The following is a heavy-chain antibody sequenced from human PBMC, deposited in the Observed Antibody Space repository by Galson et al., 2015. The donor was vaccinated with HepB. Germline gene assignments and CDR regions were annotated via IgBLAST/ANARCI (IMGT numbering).Heavy chain of an antibody. CDR2: ISSSSSYI. D-gene: IGHD6-25*01. Sequence: SLRLSCAASGFTFSSYSMNWVRQAPGKGLEWVSSISSSSSYIYYADSVKGRFTISRDNAKKSLYLQMNSLRAEDTAVYYCARDPAVLARSDGYFDLWGRGTLVTVSS. V-gene: IGHV3-21*01. J-gene: IGHJ2*01. CDR3: ARDPAVLARSDGYFDL. CDR1: GFTFSSYS.